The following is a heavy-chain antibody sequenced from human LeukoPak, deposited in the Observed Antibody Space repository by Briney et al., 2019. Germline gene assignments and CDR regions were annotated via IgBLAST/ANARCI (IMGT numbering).Heavy chain of an antibody. J-gene: IGHJ4*02. CDR1: GFTFSTYA. Sequence: GGSLRLSCAASGFTFSTYAMSWVRQAPGKGLEWVSGISDGSTYYADSVKGRFTISRDNSRNTLYLQMNSLRVDDTAMYYCAKGAYDYVWGSYHNFDYWGQGTLVTVSS. CDR2: ISDGST. V-gene: IGHV3-23*01. CDR3: AKGAYDYVWGSYHNFDY. D-gene: IGHD3-16*02.